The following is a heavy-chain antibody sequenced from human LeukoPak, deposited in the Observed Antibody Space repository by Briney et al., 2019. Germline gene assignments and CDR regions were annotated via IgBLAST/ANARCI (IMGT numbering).Heavy chain of an antibody. V-gene: IGHV3-30*04. J-gene: IGHJ4*02. D-gene: IGHD6-19*01. Sequence: AGRSLRLSCAASEFTFSSYAMHWVRQAPGKGLEWVAVISYDGSNKYYADSVKGRFTISRDNSKNTLYLQMNSLRAEDTAVYYCARGRIFHSSGWYYFDYWGQGTLVTVSS. CDR1: EFTFSSYA. CDR3: ARGRIFHSSGWYYFDY. CDR2: ISYDGSNK.